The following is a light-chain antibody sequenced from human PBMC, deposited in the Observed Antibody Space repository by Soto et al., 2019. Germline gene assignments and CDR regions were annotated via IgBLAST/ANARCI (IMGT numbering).Light chain of an antibody. V-gene: IGKV1-5*01. CDR1: QSIDSW. Sequence: DIRMTQSPSTLSASVGDRVTITCRASQSIDSWSAWYQQKPGKAPRLLIFDASTLETGVPSRFGGSGAGTEFTLTISSLQPDDSATYYCQQYYFYPWTFGQGTKVEI. CDR3: QQYYFYPWT. J-gene: IGKJ1*01. CDR2: DAS.